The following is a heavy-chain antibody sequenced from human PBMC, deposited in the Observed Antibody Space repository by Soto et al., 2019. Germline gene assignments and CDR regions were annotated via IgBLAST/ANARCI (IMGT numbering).Heavy chain of an antibody. CDR3: ARDRRSGCLDY. Sequence: GESLKISCAASGFTFSSYAMHWVRQAPGKGLEWVAVISYDGNKKYYADSVKGRFIISRDNSKNTLYVQMNSLRAEDTAVYYCARDRRSGCLDYWGQGALVTVSS. CDR2: ISYDGNKK. CDR1: GFTFSSYA. J-gene: IGHJ4*02. V-gene: IGHV3-30-3*01. D-gene: IGHD6-19*01.